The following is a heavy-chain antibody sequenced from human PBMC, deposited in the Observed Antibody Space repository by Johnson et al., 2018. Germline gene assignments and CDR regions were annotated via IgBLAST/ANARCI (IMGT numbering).Heavy chain of an antibody. Sequence: EVQLLESGGGLVQPGGSLRLSCAASGFTFSSYSMNWVRQAPGKGLEWVSYISSSSSTIYYADSVKGRFTISRDNAKNSLYLQMNSRRAEDTAVYYCAKDSPDTPTDMDVWSKGTTVTVSS. J-gene: IGHJ6*03. CDR3: AKDSPDTPTDMDV. D-gene: IGHD5-18*01. V-gene: IGHV3-48*01. CDR1: GFTFSSYS. CDR2: ISSSSSTI.